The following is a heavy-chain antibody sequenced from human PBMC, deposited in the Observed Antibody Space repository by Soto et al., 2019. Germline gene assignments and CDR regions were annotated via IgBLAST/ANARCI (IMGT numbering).Heavy chain of an antibody. J-gene: IGHJ4*02. CDR1: GFTFSSYS. CDR2: ISSSSSTI. CDR3: AKVGSSIAAAGRGFDY. D-gene: IGHD6-13*01. V-gene: IGHV3-48*01. Sequence: PGGSLRLSCASSGFTFSSYSMNWVRQAPGKGLEWVSYISSSSSTIYYADSVKGRFTISRDNSKNTLYLQMNSLRAEDTAVYYCAKVGSSIAAAGRGFDYWGQGTLVTVSS.